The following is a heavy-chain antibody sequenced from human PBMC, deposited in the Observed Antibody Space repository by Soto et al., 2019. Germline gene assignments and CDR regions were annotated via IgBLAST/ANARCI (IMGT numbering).Heavy chain of an antibody. CDR3: TRDRGFLEWSFQCDP. Sequence: QVQLVQSGAEVKKPGSSVKVSCKASGGTFSRNPIGWVRQAPGQGLEWMGGIIPYLGTSNYAQKFQGRITMTAHESTSTAYMELSSLTSEDTAVYYCTRDRGFLEWSFQCDPWGQGTLVTVSS. J-gene: IGHJ5*02. CDR2: IIPYLGTS. CDR1: GGTFSRNP. V-gene: IGHV1-69*01. D-gene: IGHD3-3*01.